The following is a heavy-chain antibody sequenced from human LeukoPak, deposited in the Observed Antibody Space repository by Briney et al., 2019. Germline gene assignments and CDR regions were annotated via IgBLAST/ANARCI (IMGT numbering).Heavy chain of an antibody. CDR1: GFMFSTYA. V-gene: IGHV3-23*01. D-gene: IGHD1-26*01. CDR2: ISSSGERT. J-gene: IGHJ4*02. CDR3: VSQSYSGSDNYYFHY. Sequence: GGSLRLSCVTSGFMFSTYAMSWVRQAPGKGLEWVSIISSSGERTYYADSVKGRLTVSRDNSKNTLYLQMKSLRADDTAVYYCVSQSYSGSDNYYFHYWGQGTLVAVSS.